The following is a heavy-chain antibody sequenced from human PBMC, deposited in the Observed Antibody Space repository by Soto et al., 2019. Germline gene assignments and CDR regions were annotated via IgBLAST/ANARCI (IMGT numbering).Heavy chain of an antibody. Sequence: QVQLVQSGAEVKKPGSSVKVSCTTSGVSFNNNGIGWVRQAPGHGLEWMGGVSPPFRTSNYARKFQGRISITADASTGTVNMELSSLTSEDTAQYYCARVLYYGSGSYSTYGMDVWGQGTTVTVSS. CDR1: GVSFNNNG. J-gene: IGHJ6*02. D-gene: IGHD3-10*01. CDR3: ARVLYYGSGSYSTYGMDV. V-gene: IGHV1-69*01. CDR2: VSPPFRTS.